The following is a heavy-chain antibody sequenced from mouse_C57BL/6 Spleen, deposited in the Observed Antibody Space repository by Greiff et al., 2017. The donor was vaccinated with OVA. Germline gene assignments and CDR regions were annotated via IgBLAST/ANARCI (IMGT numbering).Heavy chain of an antibody. CDR1: GYTFTSYW. CDR3: ARSLTAVVVHFDY. CDR2: IYPGSGST. D-gene: IGHD1-1*01. Sequence: VQLQQPGAELVKPGASVKMSCKASGYTFTSYWITWVKQRPGQGLEWIGDIYPGSGSTNYNEKFKSKATLTVDTSSSTAYMQLSSLTSEDSAVYYCARSLTAVVVHFDYWGQGTTLTVSS. J-gene: IGHJ2*01. V-gene: IGHV1-55*01.